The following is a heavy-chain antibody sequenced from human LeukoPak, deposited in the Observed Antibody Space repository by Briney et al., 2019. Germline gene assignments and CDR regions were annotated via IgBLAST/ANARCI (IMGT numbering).Heavy chain of an antibody. V-gene: IGHV3-23*01. CDR1: RFTFNKYA. CDR3: AKFFYDSNTYSFDS. D-gene: IGHD3-22*01. J-gene: IGHJ4*01. CDR2: LTSSGGST. Sequence: GWSLRLSCAASRFTFNKYAMSWVRQAPGKGLEWVSSLTSSGGSTDYADSVRGRFTISRDNSRNTLSLQMNSLRVEDTAVYYCAKFFYDSNTYSFDSWGHGTLVTVSS.